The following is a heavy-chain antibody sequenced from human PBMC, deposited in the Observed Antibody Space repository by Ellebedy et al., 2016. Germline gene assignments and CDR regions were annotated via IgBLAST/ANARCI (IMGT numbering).Heavy chain of an antibody. V-gene: IGHV4-34*01. J-gene: IGHJ4*02. CDR2: INHSGST. CDR3: AGFSWSR. D-gene: IGHD3-10*01. CDR1: GGSFSGHY. Sequence: SETLSLTCAVYGGSFSGHYWSWIRQPPGKGLEWIGEINHSGSTNYNPSLKSRVTISVDTSKNQFSLKLSSVTAADTAVYYCAGFSWSRWGQGTLVTVSS.